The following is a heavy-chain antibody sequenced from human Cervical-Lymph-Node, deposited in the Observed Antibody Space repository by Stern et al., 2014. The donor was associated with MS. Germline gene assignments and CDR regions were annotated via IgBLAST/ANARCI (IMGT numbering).Heavy chain of an antibody. CDR1: GYTFTDYG. CDR3: ARLRVGNITRDY. CDR2: INTNTGIP. V-gene: IGHV7-4-1*02. D-gene: IGHD3-3*01. J-gene: IGHJ4*02. Sequence: QVQLVESGSELKKPGTSVKVSCKASGYTFTDYGINWERQAPGQGLEWMGWINTNTGIPTYAQAFTGRFVFSFDTSVSTAYLHISSLRADDTAVYYCARLRVGNITRDYWGLGTLVTVSP.